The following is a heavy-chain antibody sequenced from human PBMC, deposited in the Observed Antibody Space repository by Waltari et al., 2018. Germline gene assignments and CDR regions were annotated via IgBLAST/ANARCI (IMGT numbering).Heavy chain of an antibody. Sequence: QVQLQESGPGLVKPSQTLSLTCTVSGSSISRCSYYWTWIRPPPGKGLEWIGRLYTSGSTNYNPSLKSRVTISVDTSKNQFSLKLSSVTAADTAVYYCARGGYSGYDRKGAWFDPWGQGTLVTVSS. J-gene: IGHJ5*02. CDR1: GSSISRCSYY. CDR2: LYTSGST. V-gene: IGHV4-61*02. CDR3: ARGGYSGYDRKGAWFDP. D-gene: IGHD5-12*01.